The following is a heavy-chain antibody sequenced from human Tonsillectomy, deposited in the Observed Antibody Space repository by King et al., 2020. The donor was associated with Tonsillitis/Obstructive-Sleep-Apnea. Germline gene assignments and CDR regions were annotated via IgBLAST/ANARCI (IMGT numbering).Heavy chain of an antibody. V-gene: IGHV1-18*01. CDR1: GYTLTNFG. D-gene: IGHD3-3*01. CDR2: ISGYNGNA. Sequence: QLVQSGAEVKKPGASVKVSCKSSGYTLTNFGISWVRQAPGQGLEWMGWISGYNGNANYAQKFQGRVTMTTETSTSTTYMELRSLRSDDTAVYYCARSYYDLWSGTPNFVYWAQGTLVPVSS. J-gene: IGHJ4*02. CDR3: ARSYYDLWSGTPNFVY.